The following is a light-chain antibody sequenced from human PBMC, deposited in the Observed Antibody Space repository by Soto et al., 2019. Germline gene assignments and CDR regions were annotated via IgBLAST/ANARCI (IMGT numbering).Light chain of an antibody. CDR1: QSVRSN. J-gene: IGKJ1*01. CDR2: GAS. CDR3: QQYYNWPPWT. Sequence: EIVMTQSPATLSVSPGERATLSCRASQSVRSNLAWYQQKPDQAPRLLIYGASTRATGIPARFSGSGSGTELTLTISSLQSEDFAVYYCQQYYNWPPWTFGQGTKVEIK. V-gene: IGKV3-15*01.